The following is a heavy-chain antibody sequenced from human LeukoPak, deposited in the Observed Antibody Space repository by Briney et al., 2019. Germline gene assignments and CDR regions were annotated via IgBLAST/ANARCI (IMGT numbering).Heavy chain of an antibody. CDR3: ARQKGHHSYYDSSGYPFDY. J-gene: IGHJ4*02. CDR2: IYPGDSDT. D-gene: IGHD3-22*01. V-gene: IGHV5-51*01. Sequence: GESLKISRKGSGYSFTSYWIGWVRQMPGKGLEWMGIIYPGDSDTRYSPSFQGQVTISADKSISTAYLQWSSLKASDTAMYYCARQKGHHSYYDSSGYPFDYWGQGTLVTVSS. CDR1: GYSFTSYW.